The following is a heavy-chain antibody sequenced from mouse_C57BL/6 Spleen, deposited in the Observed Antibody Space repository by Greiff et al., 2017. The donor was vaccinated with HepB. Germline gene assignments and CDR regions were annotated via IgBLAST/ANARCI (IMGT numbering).Heavy chain of an antibody. CDR2: ISDGGSYT. CDR1: GFTFSSYA. J-gene: IGHJ1*03. D-gene: IGHD1-1*01. Sequence: EVQLVESGGGLVKPGGSLKLSCAASGFTFSSYAMSWVRQTPEKRLEWVATISDGGSYTYYPDNVKGRFTISRDNAKNNLYLQMSHLKSEDTAMYYCAREEGDYYGSSNWYFDVWGTGTTVTVSS. V-gene: IGHV5-4*01. CDR3: AREEGDYYGSSNWYFDV.